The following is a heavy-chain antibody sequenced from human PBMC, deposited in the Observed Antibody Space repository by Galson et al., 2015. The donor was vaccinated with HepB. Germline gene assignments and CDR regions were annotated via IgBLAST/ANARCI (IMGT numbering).Heavy chain of an antibody. D-gene: IGHD2-21*02. J-gene: IGHJ4*02. CDR2: IYYNGFT. CDR1: GGSISSNY. CDR3: ARGGSGDWRIGFYSDY. V-gene: IGHV4-59*01. Sequence: SETLSLTCTVSGGSISSNYWSWIRQPPGKGLEWIGYIYYNGFTNYNPSLKSRVTMSVDTSKNQFSLKLSSVTAADTALYYCARGGSGDWRIGFYSDYWGQGTLVTVSS.